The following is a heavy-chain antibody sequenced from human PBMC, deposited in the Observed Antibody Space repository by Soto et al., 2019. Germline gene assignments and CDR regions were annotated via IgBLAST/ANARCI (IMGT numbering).Heavy chain of an antibody. Sequence: GSGPTLVNPTQTLTLTCTFSGFSLSTSGVGVGWIRQPPGKALEWLALIYWDDDKRYSPSLKSRLTITKDTSKNQVVLTMTNMDPVDTATYYCAHSGYYDFWSGYPLFDPWGQGTLVTVSS. CDR2: IYWDDDK. CDR3: AHSGYYDFWSGYPLFDP. V-gene: IGHV2-5*02. CDR1: GFSLSTSGVG. D-gene: IGHD3-3*01. J-gene: IGHJ5*02.